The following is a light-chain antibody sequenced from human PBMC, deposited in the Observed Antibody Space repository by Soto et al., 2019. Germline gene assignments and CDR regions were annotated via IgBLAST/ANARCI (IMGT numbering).Light chain of an antibody. V-gene: IGLV2-14*01. CDR3: SSYTSSSTS. CDR2: DVS. CDR1: SSDVGGYNY. J-gene: IGLJ1*01. Sequence: QSVLTQPASVSGSPGQSITISCTGTSSDVGGYNYVSWYPQHPGKAPKLMIYDVSNRPSGVSNRFSGSKSGNTASLTISGLQAEDEADYYCSSYTSSSTSFGTGTKVTVL.